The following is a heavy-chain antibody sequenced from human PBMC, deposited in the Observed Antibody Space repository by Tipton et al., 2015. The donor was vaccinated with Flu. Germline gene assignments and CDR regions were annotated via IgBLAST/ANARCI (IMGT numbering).Heavy chain of an antibody. Sequence: GSLRLSCAGSSNIIDGHEMNWVRQAPGRGLEWLSHISSVGSTTHYADSVKGRFSISRDNAKNILFLQMNSLRAEDTAIYFCARNVWPRTVMDVWGQGTTVTVSS. V-gene: IGHV3-48*03. D-gene: IGHD5-12*01. CDR2: ISSVGSTT. J-gene: IGHJ6*02. CDR3: ARNVWPRTVMDV. CDR1: SNIIDGHE.